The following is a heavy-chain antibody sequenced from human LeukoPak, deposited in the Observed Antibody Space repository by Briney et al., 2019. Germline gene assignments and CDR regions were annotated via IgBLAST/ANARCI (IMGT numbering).Heavy chain of an antibody. J-gene: IGHJ4*02. CDR1: GFTFSDYY. D-gene: IGHD6-19*01. V-gene: IGHV3-11*04. CDR3: ARVRSSGATHDY. Sequence: GGSLRLSCAASGFTFSDYYMTWIRQAPGKGLQWVSYISSSAGNTHYADYVKGRFTMSRDNAKNSLYLQMNSLRAEDTAVYYCARVRSSGATHDYWGQGTLVTVSS. CDR2: ISSSAGNT.